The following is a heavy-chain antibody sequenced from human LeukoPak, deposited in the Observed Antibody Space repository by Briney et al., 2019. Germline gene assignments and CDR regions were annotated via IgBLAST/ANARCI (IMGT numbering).Heavy chain of an antibody. CDR3: AKGKVAAADPPGY. CDR2: IRYDGSNK. Sequence: GGSLRLSCAASGFTFSSYGMHWVRQAPGKGLERVAFIRYDGSNKYYADSVKGRFTISRDNSKNTLYLQMNSLRAEDTAVYYCAKGKVAAADPPGYWGQGTLVTVSS. D-gene: IGHD6-13*01. CDR1: GFTFSSYG. J-gene: IGHJ4*02. V-gene: IGHV3-30*02.